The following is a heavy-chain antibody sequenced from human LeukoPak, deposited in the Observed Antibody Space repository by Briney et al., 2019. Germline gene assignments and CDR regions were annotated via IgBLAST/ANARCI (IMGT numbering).Heavy chain of an antibody. Sequence: GESLKISCKGSGYSFTDFWIGWVRQMPGKGLEGMGIIHPGDSDSRYCPSFQGQVTMLADKSITTAYLQWSSLKGSDTAMDYCGKRMITGWYIFDDSGQGTLVTVSS. CDR2: IHPGDSDS. CDR1: GYSFTDFW. CDR3: GKRMITGWYIFDD. D-gene: IGHD6-19*01. V-gene: IGHV5-51*01. J-gene: IGHJ4*02.